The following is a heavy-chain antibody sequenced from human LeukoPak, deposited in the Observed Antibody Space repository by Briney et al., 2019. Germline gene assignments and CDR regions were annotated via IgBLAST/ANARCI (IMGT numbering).Heavy chain of an antibody. V-gene: IGHV1-46*01. D-gene: IGHD6-6*01. Sequence: GASVKVSCKASGGTFSSYAISWVRQAPGQGLEWMGAINPSGGTTSYAQEFQGRVTMTRDTSTSTVYMDLYSLRSEDTAVYYCARNLVAPDYWGQGTLVTVSS. CDR3: ARNLVAPDY. CDR1: GGTFSSYA. J-gene: IGHJ4*02. CDR2: INPSGGTT.